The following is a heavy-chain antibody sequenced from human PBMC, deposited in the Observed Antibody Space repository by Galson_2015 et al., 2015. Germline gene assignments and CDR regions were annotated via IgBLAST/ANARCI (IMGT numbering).Heavy chain of an antibody. CDR2: ISSSSSYI. D-gene: IGHD2-2*01. V-gene: IGHV3-21*01. Sequence: SLRLSCAASGFTFSSYSMNWVRQAPGKGLEWVSSISSSSSYIYYADSVKGRFTISRDNAKNSLYLQMNSLRAEDTAVYYCASTPRCSSTSCYARLFDYWGQGTLVTVSS. J-gene: IGHJ4*02. CDR1: GFTFSSYS. CDR3: ASTPRCSSTSCYARLFDY.